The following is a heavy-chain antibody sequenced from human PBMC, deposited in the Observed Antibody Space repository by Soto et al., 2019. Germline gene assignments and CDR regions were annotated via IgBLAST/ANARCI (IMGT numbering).Heavy chain of an antibody. CDR1: GFTFSSYA. Sequence: QVQLVESGGGVVQPGRSLRLSCAASGFTFSSYAMHWVRQAPGKGLEWVAVISYDGSNKYYADSVKGRFTISRDNSKNTLYLQMNSLRAEDTAVYYCATPYYGSGSYYRIYYYYGMDVW. CDR3: ATPYYGSGSYYRIYYYYGMDV. V-gene: IGHV3-30-3*01. D-gene: IGHD3-10*01. CDR2: ISYDGSNK. J-gene: IGHJ6*01.